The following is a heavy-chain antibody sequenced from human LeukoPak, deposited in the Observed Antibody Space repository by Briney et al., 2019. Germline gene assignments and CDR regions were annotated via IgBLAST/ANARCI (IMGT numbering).Heavy chain of an antibody. Sequence: PGGSLRLSCAASGFTDSSNYGSWVRQAPGKGLEWVSVIYSGGSTYYADSVKGRFTISRDNSKNTLYLQMNSLRAEDTAVYYCARDLTYYDLSGYFGYWGQGTLVTVSS. D-gene: IGHD3-22*01. CDR1: GFTDSSNY. CDR3: ARDLTYYDLSGYFGY. CDR2: IYSGGST. J-gene: IGHJ4*02. V-gene: IGHV3-53*01.